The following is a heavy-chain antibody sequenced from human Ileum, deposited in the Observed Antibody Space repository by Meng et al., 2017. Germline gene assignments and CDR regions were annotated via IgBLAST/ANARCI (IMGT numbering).Heavy chain of an antibody. D-gene: IGHD2/OR15-2a*01. CDR3: AKGISVIPTAFDH. CDR2: LSASGRTP. Sequence: EVTLLESGGGRVQPGGSLTLSCVGSECTFNNFAMTWVRQTPGKGLEWVASLSASGRTPEYADSVKGRFTVSRDNSKNALFLHMTNLRVADTALYSCAKGISVIPTAFDHWGQGTLVTVSS. V-gene: IGHV3-23*01. J-gene: IGHJ4*02. CDR1: ECTFNNFA.